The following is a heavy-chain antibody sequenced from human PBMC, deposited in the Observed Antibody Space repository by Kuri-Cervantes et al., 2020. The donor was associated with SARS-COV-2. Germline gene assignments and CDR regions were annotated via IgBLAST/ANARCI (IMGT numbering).Heavy chain of an antibody. V-gene: IGHV4-59*12. Sequence: ESLKISCTVSGGSISSYYWSWIRQPPGKGLEWIGYIYYSGSTNYNPSLKSRVTISVDTSKNQFSLKLSSVTAADTAVYYCASPNVYYYYGMDVWGQGTTVTVSS. CDR3: ASPNVYYYYGMDV. CDR1: GGSISSYY. J-gene: IGHJ6*02. CDR2: IYYSGST.